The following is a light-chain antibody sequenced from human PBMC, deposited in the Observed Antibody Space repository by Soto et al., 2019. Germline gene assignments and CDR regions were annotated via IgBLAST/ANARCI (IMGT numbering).Light chain of an antibody. J-gene: IGKJ2*01. V-gene: IGKV1-39*01. Sequence: DIQMTQSPSSLSASVGDRVTITCRASQSIINYLNWYQQKPGKAPNLLIYAASILQSGVPSRFSGSGSGTYFTLTISGLQPEDIANYYCQQSYTTPYTFGQETNLEIK. CDR2: AAS. CDR3: QQSYTTPYT. CDR1: QSIINY.